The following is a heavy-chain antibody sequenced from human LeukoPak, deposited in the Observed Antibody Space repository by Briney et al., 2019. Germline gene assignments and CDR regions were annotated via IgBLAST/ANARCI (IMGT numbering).Heavy chain of an antibody. CDR1: GGSIGSYY. D-gene: IGHD3-10*01. V-gene: IGHV4-4*07. CDR2: IYTSGST. Sequence: PSETLSLTCTVSGGSIGSYYWSWIRQPAGRGLEWIGRIYTSGSTNYNPSLKSRVTISVDTSKNQFSLKLSSVTAADTAVYYCARDARRGWFDPWGQGTLVTVSS. J-gene: IGHJ5*02. CDR3: ARDARRGWFDP.